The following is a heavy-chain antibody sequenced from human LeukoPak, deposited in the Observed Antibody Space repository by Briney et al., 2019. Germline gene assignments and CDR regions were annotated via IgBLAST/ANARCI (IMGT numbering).Heavy chain of an antibody. J-gene: IGHJ4*02. CDR2: ISGSGGGT. CDR1: GFTFSSYA. D-gene: IGHD3-10*01. V-gene: IGHV3-23*01. CDR3: ARPWSGSYYAPVGY. Sequence: GGSLRLSCAASGFTFSSYAMTWVRQAPGKGLEWVSGISGSGGGTYYADSVKGRFTISRDNSKNTLYLQMNSLRAEDTAVYYCARPWSGSYYAPVGYWGQGTLVTVSS.